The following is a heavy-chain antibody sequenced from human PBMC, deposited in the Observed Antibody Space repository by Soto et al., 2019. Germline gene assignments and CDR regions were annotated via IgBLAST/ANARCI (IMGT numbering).Heavy chain of an antibody. CDR1: GGTFSSYA. V-gene: IGHV1-69*12. Sequence: QVQLVQSGAEVKKPGSSVKVSCKASGGTFSSYAISWVRQAPGQGLEWMGGIIPIFGTANYAQKFQGRATXXAXEXXSTAYMELSSLRAEDTAVYYCARESGIAAAGTFGYWGQGTLVTVSS. J-gene: IGHJ4*02. CDR2: IIPIFGTA. D-gene: IGHD6-13*01. CDR3: ARESGIAAAGTFGY.